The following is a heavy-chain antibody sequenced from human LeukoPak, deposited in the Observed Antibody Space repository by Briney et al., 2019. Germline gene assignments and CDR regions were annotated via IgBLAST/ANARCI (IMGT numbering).Heavy chain of an antibody. D-gene: IGHD5-18*01. Sequence: SVKVSCKAPGGTFSSYAISWVRQAPGQGLEWMGGIIPIFGTANYAQKFQGRVTITADKSTSTAYMELSSLRSEDTAVYYCARDRVYSYGRKGNAFDIWGQGTMVTVSS. CDR1: GGTFSSYA. CDR3: ARDRVYSYGRKGNAFDI. J-gene: IGHJ3*02. CDR2: IIPIFGTA. V-gene: IGHV1-69*06.